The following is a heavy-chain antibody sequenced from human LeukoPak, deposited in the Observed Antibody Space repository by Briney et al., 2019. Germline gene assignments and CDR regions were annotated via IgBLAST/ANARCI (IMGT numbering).Heavy chain of an antibody. V-gene: IGHV4-4*09. CDR1: GGSIRSYY. D-gene: IGHD1-1*01. J-gene: IGHJ5*02. CDR3: ARLENVDWFDP. Sequence: SETLSLTCTGSGGSIRSYYWSWIRQPPGKGLEWIGHIYIRGTTDYNPSLKSRVTMSIDTSKNQFSLKLSSVTAADTAVYYCARLENVDWFDPWGQGTLVIVSS. CDR2: IYIRGTT.